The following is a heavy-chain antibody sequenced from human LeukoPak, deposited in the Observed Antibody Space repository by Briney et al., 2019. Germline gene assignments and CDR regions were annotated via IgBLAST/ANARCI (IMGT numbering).Heavy chain of an antibody. D-gene: IGHD2-2*01. J-gene: IGHJ4*02. CDR2: ISYDGSNK. CDR1: GFTFSSYG. Sequence: PGGSLRLSCAASGFTFSSYGMHRVRQAPGKGLEWVAAISYDGSNKYYADSVKGRFTISRDNSKNTLYLQMNSLRAEDTAVYYCASVCSGTSCHFDYWGQGTLVTVSS. CDR3: ASVCSGTSCHFDY. V-gene: IGHV3-30*03.